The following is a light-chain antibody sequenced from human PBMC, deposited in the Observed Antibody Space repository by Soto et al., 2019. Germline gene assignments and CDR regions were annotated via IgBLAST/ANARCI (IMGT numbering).Light chain of an antibody. J-gene: IGLJ1*01. CDR3: QSYHSSLIAHYV. Sequence: QSVLTQPPSVSGAPGQRVTISCTGSSSNIGAGYDVHWYQQLPGTAPKVLIFGNNNRPSGVPDRFSGSKSGTSASLAITGLQPEHEFDYYCQSYHSSLIAHYVFATGTKVTVL. CDR1: SSNIGAGYD. V-gene: IGLV1-40*01. CDR2: GNN.